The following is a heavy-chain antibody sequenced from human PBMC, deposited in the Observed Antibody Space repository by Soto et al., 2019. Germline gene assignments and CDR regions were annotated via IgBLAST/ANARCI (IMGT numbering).Heavy chain of an antibody. CDR1: GFSLSTSGMC. CDR2: IDWDDDK. Sequence: SGPTLVNPTQTLTLTCTFSGFSLSTSGMCVSWIRQPPGKALEWLALIDWDDDKYYSTSLKTRLTISKDTSKNQVVLTMTNMDPVDTAAYYCGRRPYYYGSGTSVNGMDVWGQGTTVTVSS. V-gene: IGHV2-70*01. CDR3: GRRPYYYGSGTSVNGMDV. D-gene: IGHD3-10*01. J-gene: IGHJ6*02.